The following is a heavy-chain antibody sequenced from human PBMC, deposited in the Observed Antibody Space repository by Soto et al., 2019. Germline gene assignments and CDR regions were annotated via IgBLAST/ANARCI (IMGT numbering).Heavy chain of an antibody. J-gene: IGHJ4*02. Sequence: PGGSLRLSCVASGFTFSKHGIHWVRQAPGKGLEWVAVISYDGSSQYYADSVKGRFTISRDNSKNTVYLQMTTLRREDAAVYFCAKAHGYSSGWRADSWGQGTRVPVSS. CDR2: ISYDGSSQ. V-gene: IGHV3-30*18. CDR1: GFTFSKHG. D-gene: IGHD6-19*01. CDR3: AKAHGYSSGWRADS.